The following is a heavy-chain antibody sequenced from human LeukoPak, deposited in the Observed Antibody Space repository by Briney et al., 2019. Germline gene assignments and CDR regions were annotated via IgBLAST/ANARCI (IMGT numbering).Heavy chain of an antibody. D-gene: IGHD2-2*01. CDR3: ARGRGYCSSTSCLYYYGMDV. CDR1: GGSFSGYY. J-gene: IGHJ6*02. CDR2: INHSGST. V-gene: IGHV4-34*01. Sequence: PSETLSLTCAVYGGSFSGYYWSWIRQPPGKGLEWIGEINHSGSTNYNPSLKSRGTISLDTSKNQFSLKLSSVTAADTAVYYCARGRGYCSSTSCLYYYGMDVWGQGTTVTVSS.